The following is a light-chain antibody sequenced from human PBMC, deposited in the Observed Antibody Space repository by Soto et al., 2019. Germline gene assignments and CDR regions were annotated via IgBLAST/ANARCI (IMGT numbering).Light chain of an antibody. CDR1: SGHSSYA. CDR3: QTWGTGIQGV. V-gene: IGLV4-69*01. CDR2: LNIDGSH. J-gene: IGLJ3*02. Sequence: QPVLTQSPSASASLGASVRLTCTLSSGHSSYAITWHQQQPEKGPRYLMKLNIDGSHSRGDGIPDRFSGSSSGDEHYLTISSLQSEDEADYYCQTWGTGIQGVFGGGTKVTVL.